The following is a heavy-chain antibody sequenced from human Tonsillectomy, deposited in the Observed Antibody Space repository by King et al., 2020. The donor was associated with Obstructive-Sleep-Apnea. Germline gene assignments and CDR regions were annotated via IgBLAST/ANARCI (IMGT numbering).Heavy chain of an antibody. D-gene: IGHD3-9*01. Sequence: VQLQQWGAGLLKPSETLSLTCAVYGGSFSGYYWSWIRQPPGKGLEWIGEINHSGSTNYNPSLKSRVTISVDTSKNQFSLKLSSVTAADTAVYYCARGRTAYYDILTGYIDGFDYWGQGTLVTVSS. J-gene: IGHJ4*02. CDR3: ARGRTAYYDILTGYIDGFDY. CDR1: GGSFSGYY. CDR2: INHSGST. V-gene: IGHV4-34*01.